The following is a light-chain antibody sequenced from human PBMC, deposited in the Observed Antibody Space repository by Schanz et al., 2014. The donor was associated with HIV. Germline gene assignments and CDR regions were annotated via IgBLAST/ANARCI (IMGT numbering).Light chain of an antibody. V-gene: IGLV1-44*01. CDR2: NTY. CDR1: SSTFRSNA. J-gene: IGLJ3*02. Sequence: QSVLTQPPSASGTPGQRVTISCSGSSSTFRSNAVNWYQQLPGTAPKLLIYNTYHRPSGVPDRFSGSESGTSASLAISGLQSEDEADYYCGTWDDSLNGWVFGGGTQLTVL. CDR3: GTWDDSLNGWV.